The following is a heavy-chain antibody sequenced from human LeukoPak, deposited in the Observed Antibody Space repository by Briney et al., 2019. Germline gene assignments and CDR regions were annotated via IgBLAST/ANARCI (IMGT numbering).Heavy chain of an antibody. J-gene: IGHJ5*02. CDR3: ARRYSTSSWYPGS. CDR1: GGSLSGYL. D-gene: IGHD6-6*01. Sequence: SETLSLTCAVSGGSLSGYLWNWIRQPPGKGLEWIGEIDHSGSPNYNSSLKSRVTISLDTSKNQFSLNLNSVTAADTAVYYCARRYSTSSWYPGSWGQGTLVTVSS. V-gene: IGHV4-34*01. CDR2: IDHSGSP.